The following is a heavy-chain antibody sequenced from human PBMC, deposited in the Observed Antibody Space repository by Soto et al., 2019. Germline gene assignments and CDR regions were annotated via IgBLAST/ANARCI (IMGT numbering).Heavy chain of an antibody. CDR1: GYTFTSYG. J-gene: IGHJ5*02. CDR3: AGGPELLWFGELFPGWFDP. Sequence: QVQLVQSGAEVKKPGASVKVSCKASGYTFTSYGISWVRQAPGQGLEWMEWISAYNGNTNYAQKLQGRVTMTTDTSTSTAYMELRTLRSDDTAVYYCAGGPELLWFGELFPGWFDPWGQGTLVTVSS. D-gene: IGHD3-10*01. CDR2: ISAYNGNT. V-gene: IGHV1-18*01.